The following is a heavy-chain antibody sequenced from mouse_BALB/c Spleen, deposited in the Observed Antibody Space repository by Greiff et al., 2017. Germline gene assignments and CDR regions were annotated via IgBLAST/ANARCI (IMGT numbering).Heavy chain of an antibody. CDR2: IDPESGDT. CDR3: NAVITTVVPFDY. CDR1: GFNIKDYY. Sequence: VQLQQSGAELVRSGASVKLSCTASGFNIKDYYMHWVKQRPEQGLEWIGWIDPESGDTEYAPKFQGKATMTADTSSNPAYLQLRSLTSEDTAVYYCNAVITTVVPFDYWGQGTTLTVSS. V-gene: IGHV14-4*02. J-gene: IGHJ2*01. D-gene: IGHD1-1*01.